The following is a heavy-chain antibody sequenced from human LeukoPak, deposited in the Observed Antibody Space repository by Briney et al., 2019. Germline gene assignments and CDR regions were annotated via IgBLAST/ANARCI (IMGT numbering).Heavy chain of an antibody. CDR2: IWYDGSNK. CDR3: ARDRTTRRIAAAGTFDY. J-gene: IGHJ4*02. V-gene: IGHV3-33*01. CDR1: GFTFSSYG. D-gene: IGHD6-13*01. Sequence: PGGSLRLSCAASGFTFSSYGMHWVRQAPGKGLEWVAVIWYDGSNKYYADSVKGRFTISRDNSKNTLYLQMNSLRAEDTAVYYRARDRTTRRIAAAGTFDYWGQGTLVTVSS.